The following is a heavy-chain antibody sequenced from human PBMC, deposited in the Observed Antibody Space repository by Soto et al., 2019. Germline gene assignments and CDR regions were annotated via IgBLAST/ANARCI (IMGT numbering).Heavy chain of an antibody. CDR2: INAGNGNT. D-gene: IGHD5-18*01. Sequence: ASVKVSCKASGYTFTNYAIHWVRQAPGQRLEWMGWINAGNGNTKYSQNLQGRVTMTTDTSTSTAYMELRSLRSDDTAVYYCARDPDVDTAMVTRFDYWGQGTLVTVSS. CDR3: ARDPDVDTAMVTRFDY. V-gene: IGHV1-3*01. CDR1: GYTFTNYA. J-gene: IGHJ4*02.